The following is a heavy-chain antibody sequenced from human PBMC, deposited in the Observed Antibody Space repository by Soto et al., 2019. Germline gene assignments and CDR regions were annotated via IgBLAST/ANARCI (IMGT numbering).Heavy chain of an antibody. J-gene: IGHJ4*02. D-gene: IGHD4-17*01. CDR3: ARVGAYGDYRSDY. CDR1: GFTFSIYW. V-gene: IGHV3-74*01. Sequence: EVQLVESGGGLVQPGGSLRLSCAASGFTFSIYWMHWVRQVPGKGLVWVSRLNAGGNYTSNADFVKGRFTGSRDNAKKTLYRQIDILSPEATAVYFCARVGAYGDYRSDYWGQGALVTVSS. CDR2: LNAGGNYT.